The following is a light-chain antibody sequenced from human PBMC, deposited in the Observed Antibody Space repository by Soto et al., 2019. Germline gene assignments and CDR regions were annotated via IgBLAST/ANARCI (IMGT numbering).Light chain of an antibody. CDR1: QSVRSN. V-gene: IGKV3-15*01. J-gene: IGKJ1*01. CDR3: QQRSNWPRT. Sequence: EIVMTQSPATLSVSPGERATLSCRASQSVRSNLACYQQKPGQAPRLLIYGASTRATGIPARFSGSGSGTDFTLTISSLEPEDFAVFYCQQRSNWPRTFGQGTKVDI. CDR2: GAS.